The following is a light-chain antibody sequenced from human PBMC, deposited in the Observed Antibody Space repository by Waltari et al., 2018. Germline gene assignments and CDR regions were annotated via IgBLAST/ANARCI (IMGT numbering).Light chain of an antibody. V-gene: IGLV2-14*01. CDR1: RSDVGGYNY. CDR3: SSYTSSSTLV. J-gene: IGLJ2*01. Sequence: QSALTQPASVSGSPGQSITISCTGTRSDVGGYNYVSWYQQHPGKAPKLMIYEVSNRPSGCSKRFSDSKCGNTSSLTSAGLQAEDEADYYCSSYTSSSTLVFGGGTKLTVL. CDR2: EVS.